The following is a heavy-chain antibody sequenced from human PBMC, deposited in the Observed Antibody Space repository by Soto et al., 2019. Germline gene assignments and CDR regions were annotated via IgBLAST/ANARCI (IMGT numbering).Heavy chain of an antibody. CDR1: GFTFSSYA. J-gene: IGHJ4*02. Sequence: QVQLVESGGGVVQPGRSLRLSCAASGFTFSSYAMHWVRQAPGKGLEWVAVISYDGSNKYYADSVKGRFTISRDNSKNTLYLQMNSLRAEDTAVYYCARDTVAHYFDYWGQGTLVTVSS. V-gene: IGHV3-30-3*01. D-gene: IGHD4-17*01. CDR2: ISYDGSNK. CDR3: ARDTVAHYFDY.